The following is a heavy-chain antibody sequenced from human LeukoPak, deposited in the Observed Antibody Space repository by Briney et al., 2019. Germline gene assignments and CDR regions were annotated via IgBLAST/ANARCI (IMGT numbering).Heavy chain of an antibody. CDR3: ASGVLGDYVWGSYRYAFDY. D-gene: IGHD3-16*02. J-gene: IGHJ4*02. Sequence: TLSLTCTLSFCSISRGCYYLSLIPQPPRKGLEWIWYIYYSGSTHYNPSLKSRVTISVDTSKNQFSLKLSSVTAADTAVYDCASGVLGDYVWGSYRYAFDYWGQGTLVTVSS. CDR1: FCSISRGCYY. V-gene: IGHV4-31*03. CDR2: IYYSGST.